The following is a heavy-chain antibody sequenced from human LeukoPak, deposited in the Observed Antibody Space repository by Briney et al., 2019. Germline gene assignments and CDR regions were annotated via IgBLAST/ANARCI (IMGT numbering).Heavy chain of an antibody. J-gene: IGHJ6*03. CDR3: ARAYSGRYGLGYYYMDV. CDR2: ISSGSSYI. D-gene: IGHD1-26*01. CDR1: GFTFSSYS. V-gene: IGHV3-21*01. Sequence: PGGSLRLSCAGSGFTFSSYSMNWVRQAPGKGLEWVSSISSGSSYIYYADSVKGRFTTSRYNAKNSLYLQMNSLRADDTAVYYCARAYSGRYGLGYYYMDVWGKGTTVTISS.